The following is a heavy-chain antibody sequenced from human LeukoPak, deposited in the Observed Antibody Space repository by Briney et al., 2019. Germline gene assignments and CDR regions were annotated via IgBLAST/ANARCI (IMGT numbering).Heavy chain of an antibody. D-gene: IGHD6-13*01. CDR3: ARHPKIIAAAAPDY. J-gene: IGHJ4*02. CDR1: GYTFTGYC. CDR2: INTNTGNP. Sequence: ASVKVSCKASGYTFTGYCMHWVRQAPGQGLERMGWINTNTGNPTYAQGFTGRFVFSLDTSVSTAYLQISSLKAEDTAVYYCARHPKIIAAAAPDYWGQGTLVTVSS. V-gene: IGHV7-4-1*02.